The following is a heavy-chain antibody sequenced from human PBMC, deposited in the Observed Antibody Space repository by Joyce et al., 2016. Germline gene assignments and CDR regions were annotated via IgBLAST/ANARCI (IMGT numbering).Heavy chain of an antibody. D-gene: IGHD3-16*01. Sequence: QLVESGGGVVKAGGSLRLSCEASGSTFSSPSMSWFRQAPGKGLEWVAAISATSYYIFHAETVRGRFTVSRDNAKKTLYLQMNSLRAEDSAVFYCARGGISYYYAMDVWGQGTTVTVSS. CDR2: ISATSYYI. V-gene: IGHV3-21*01. CDR1: GSTFSSPS. J-gene: IGHJ6*02. CDR3: ARGGISYYYAMDV.